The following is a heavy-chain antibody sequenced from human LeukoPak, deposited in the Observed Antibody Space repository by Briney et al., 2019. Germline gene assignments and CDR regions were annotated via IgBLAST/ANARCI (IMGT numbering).Heavy chain of an antibody. Sequence: SGGSLRLSCVASGFTVSSNYMSWVRQAPGKGLEWVSVIYSGGSTYHADSVKGRFTISRDNSKNTLYLQMNSLRAEDTAVYYCASGSGSYRTPCYYMDVWGTGTTVTVSS. V-gene: IGHV3-53*01. CDR1: GFTVSSNY. CDR3: ASGSGSYRTPCYYMDV. J-gene: IGHJ6*03. CDR2: IYSGGST. D-gene: IGHD3-10*01.